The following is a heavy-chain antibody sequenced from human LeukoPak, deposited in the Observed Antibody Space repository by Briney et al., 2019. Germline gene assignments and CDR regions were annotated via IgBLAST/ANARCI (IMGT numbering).Heavy chain of an antibody. CDR3: TRSGNITMIRGVITTPAIIGY. Sequence: GSSVKVSCKASGGTFSSYAMSWVRQAPGQGLEWMGGIIPIFGTANYAQKFQDRVTIIADEFTSTAYMELSSLRSEDTAVYYCTRSGNITMIRGVITTPAIIGYWGQGTLVTVSS. CDR2: IIPIFGTA. J-gene: IGHJ4*02. V-gene: IGHV1-69*01. CDR1: GGTFSSYA. D-gene: IGHD3-10*01.